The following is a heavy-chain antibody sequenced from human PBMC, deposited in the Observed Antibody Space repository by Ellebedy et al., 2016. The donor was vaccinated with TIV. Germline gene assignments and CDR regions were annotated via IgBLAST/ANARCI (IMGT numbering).Heavy chain of an antibody. CDR3: ARESVRYFDWDY. J-gene: IGHJ4*02. CDR2: INTDGSST. Sequence: HTGGSLRLSCVASGFTLSGYWMHWVRQVPGKGLVWLARINTDGSSTSYADSVEGRFTISRDNAKKTPYLEMSGLRSDDTAVYYCARESVRYFDWDYWGQGTLVAV. D-gene: IGHD3-9*01. V-gene: IGHV3-74*01. CDR1: GFTLSGYW.